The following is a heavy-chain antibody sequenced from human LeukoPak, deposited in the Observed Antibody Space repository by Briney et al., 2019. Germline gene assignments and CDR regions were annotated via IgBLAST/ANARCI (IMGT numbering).Heavy chain of an antibody. D-gene: IGHD3-3*01. V-gene: IGHV1-8*01. CDR2: MNPNSGNT. CDR3: ATTTIFGSPGVFDY. CDR1: GYTFTSYD. J-gene: IGHJ4*02. Sequence: ASVKVCCKASGYTFTSYDINWVRQATGQGLEWMGWMNPNSGNTGYAQKFQGRVTMTEDTSTDTAYMELSSLRSEDTAVYYCATTTIFGSPGVFDYWGQGTLVTVSS.